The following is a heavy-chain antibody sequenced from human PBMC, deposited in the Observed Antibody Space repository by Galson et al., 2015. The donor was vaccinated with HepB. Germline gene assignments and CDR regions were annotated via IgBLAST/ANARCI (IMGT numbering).Heavy chain of an antibody. CDR2: TYYRAKWYS. CDR1: GDSVSNNNAA. J-gene: IGHJ6*02. Sequence: CAISGDSVSNNNAAWNWIRLSPLRGLEWLGRTYYRAKWYSDYGVSVKGRITIKTDTSKNQFSLQLRSVTPEDTDVYYCSKVSGTIYYYGMDVWGQGTTVAVSS. V-gene: IGHV6-1*01. CDR3: SKVSGTIYYYGMDV. D-gene: IGHD6-13*01.